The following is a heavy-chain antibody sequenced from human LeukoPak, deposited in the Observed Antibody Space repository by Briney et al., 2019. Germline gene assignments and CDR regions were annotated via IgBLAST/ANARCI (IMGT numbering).Heavy chain of an antibody. CDR2: IYYSGRT. V-gene: IGHV4-59*07. Sequence: KPSDTLSLTCTVSGGSMSSHYWSWIRQPPGKGLEWIGYIYYSGRTYYNPSLQSRVTISVDTSKNHFSLKLTSVTAADTAVYYCARLLDNDSSGNPDTFDMWGQGTMVTVSS. CDR3: ARLLDNDSSGNPDTFDM. D-gene: IGHD3-22*01. CDR1: GGSMSSHY. J-gene: IGHJ3*02.